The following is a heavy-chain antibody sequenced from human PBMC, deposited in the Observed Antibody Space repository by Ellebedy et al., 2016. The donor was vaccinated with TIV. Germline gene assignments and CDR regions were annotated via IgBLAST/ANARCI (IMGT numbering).Heavy chain of an antibody. Sequence: PAGSLRLSCGASGFTFSDHHMDWVRQVPGKGLEWVGRIRHKAHNYDTEYAASVKGRFIISRDDSKNSLYLQMNSLKIDDTAGYLCARDFAGNFSWDYWGQGTLVTVSS. CDR3: ARDFAGNFSWDY. V-gene: IGHV3-72*01. CDR2: IRHKAHNYDT. CDR1: GFTFSDHH. D-gene: IGHD1-7*01. J-gene: IGHJ4*02.